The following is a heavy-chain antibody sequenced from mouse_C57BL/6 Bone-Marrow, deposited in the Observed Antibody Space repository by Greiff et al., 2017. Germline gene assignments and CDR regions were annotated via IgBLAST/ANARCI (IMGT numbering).Heavy chain of an antibody. D-gene: IGHD1-1*01. V-gene: IGHV1-61*01. CDR2: IYPSDSET. CDR3: ARLGYYGSSYNFDY. J-gene: IGHJ2*01. Sequence: VQLQQSGAELVRPGSSVKLSCKASGYTFTSYWMDWVKQRPGQGLEWIGNIYPSDSETHYNQKFKDKATLTVDKSSSTAYMQLSSLTSEDSAVYYCARLGYYGSSYNFDYWGQGTTRTVSS. CDR1: GYTFTSYW.